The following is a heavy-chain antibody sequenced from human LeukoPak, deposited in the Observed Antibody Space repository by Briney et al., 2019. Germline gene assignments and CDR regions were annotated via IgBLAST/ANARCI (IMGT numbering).Heavy chain of an antibody. CDR3: AREQHTYDSSGFSAFDI. D-gene: IGHD3-22*01. CDR1: GGSVSGGSYY. V-gene: IGHV4-61*01. J-gene: IGHJ3*02. Sequence: SETLSLTCTVSGGSVSGGSYYWSWIRQPPGKGLEWIGYIYYSGSTNYNPSLKSRVTISVDTSKNQFSLKLSSVTAADTAVYYCAREQHTYDSSGFSAFDIWGQGTMVTVSS. CDR2: IYYSGST.